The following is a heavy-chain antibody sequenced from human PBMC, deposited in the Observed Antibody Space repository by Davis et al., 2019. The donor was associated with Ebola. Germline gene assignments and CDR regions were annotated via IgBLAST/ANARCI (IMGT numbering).Heavy chain of an antibody. Sequence: GESLKISCAASGFTVNSIYMSWVRQAPGKGLEWVSVIYPSVGTYYADSVKGRFTISRDNAKNSLYLQMNSLRAEDTAVYYCARVEVAANEGLNYWGQGTLVTVSS. J-gene: IGHJ4*02. CDR1: GFTVNSIY. V-gene: IGHV3-53*01. D-gene: IGHD2-15*01. CDR2: IYPSVGT. CDR3: ARVEVAANEGLNY.